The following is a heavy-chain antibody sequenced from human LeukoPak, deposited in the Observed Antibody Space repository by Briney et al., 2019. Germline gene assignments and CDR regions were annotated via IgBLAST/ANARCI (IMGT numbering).Heavy chain of an antibody. Sequence: SETLSLTCTVSGGSISSYYWSWIRQPPGKGLEWIGYIYYSGSTNYNPSLKSRVTISVDTSKNQFSLKLSSVTAADTAVYYCARGGSFGGVIWGSYDASDIWGQGTMVTVSS. D-gene: IGHD3-16*02. CDR2: IYYSGST. V-gene: IGHV4-59*01. CDR1: GGSISSYY. J-gene: IGHJ3*02. CDR3: ARGGSFGGVIWGSYDASDI.